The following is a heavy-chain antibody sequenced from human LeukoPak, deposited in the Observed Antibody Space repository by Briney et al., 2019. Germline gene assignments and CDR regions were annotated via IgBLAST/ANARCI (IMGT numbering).Heavy chain of an antibody. V-gene: IGHV4-28*01. CDR1: GYSISRSNW. D-gene: IGHD3-22*01. CDR3: ARTLIFDNRHRGAFDI. Sequence: EPPDTLSLTCDVSGYSISRSNWWGWIRQPPGKGLEWIGYIYHSRSTYYNPSLRSRVTMSQDTSKNQLSLKLSSVTAVDTAVYYCARTLIFDNRHRGAFDIWGQGTMVTVSS. CDR2: IYHSRST. J-gene: IGHJ3*02.